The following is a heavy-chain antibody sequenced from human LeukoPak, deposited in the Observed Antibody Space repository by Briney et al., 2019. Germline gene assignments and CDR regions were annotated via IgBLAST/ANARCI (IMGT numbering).Heavy chain of an antibody. Sequence: GGSLRLSCVASGFTFSAYAMSWVRQAPGKGLEWVSGISASGSSTYYADSVEGRLTISRDNSKNTLYLQMNSLRAEDTAVYYCAKHLGWGPSGSNWFDPWGQGTLVTVSS. CDR3: AKHLGWGPSGSNWFDP. J-gene: IGHJ5*02. CDR2: ISASGSST. V-gene: IGHV3-23*01. CDR1: GFTFSAYA. D-gene: IGHD6-25*01.